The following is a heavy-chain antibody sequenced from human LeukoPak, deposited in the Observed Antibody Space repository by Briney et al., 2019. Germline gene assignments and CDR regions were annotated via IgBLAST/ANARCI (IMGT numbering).Heavy chain of an antibody. D-gene: IGHD2-2*01. CDR2: IYTSGST. Sequence: PSETLSLTCTVSGGSISSGSYYWSWIRQPAGKGLEWIGRIYTSGSTNYNPSLKSRVTISVDTPKNQFSLKLSSVTAADTAVYYCARAGYCSSTSCYWCYYYYMDVWGKGTTVTVSS. CDR1: GGSISSGSYY. J-gene: IGHJ6*03. CDR3: ARAGYCSSTSCYWCYYYYMDV. V-gene: IGHV4-61*02.